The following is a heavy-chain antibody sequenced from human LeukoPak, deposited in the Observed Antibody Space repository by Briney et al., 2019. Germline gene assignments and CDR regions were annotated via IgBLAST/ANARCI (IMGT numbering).Heavy chain of an antibody. V-gene: IGHV1-2*02. D-gene: IGHD2/OR15-2a*01. CDR3: ARGHTFRYFDY. CDR1: GYTFTSYG. CDR2: INPNSGGT. Sequence: ASVKVSCKASGYTFTSYGISWVRQAPGQGLEWMGWINPNSGGTNYAQKFQGRVTMTRDTSISTAYMELSRLRSDDTAVYYCARGHTFRYFDYWGQGTLVTVSS. J-gene: IGHJ4*02.